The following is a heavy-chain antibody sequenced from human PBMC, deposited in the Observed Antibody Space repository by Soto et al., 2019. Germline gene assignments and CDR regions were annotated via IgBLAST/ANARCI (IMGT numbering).Heavy chain of an antibody. CDR3: ARESEDLTSNFDY. V-gene: IGHV3-21*06. Sequence: SLGLCCAASGVMCTRYSMTWVRQAPGKGLEWVSSISSTTNYIYYGDSMKGRFTISRDNAKNSLYLEMNSLRAEDTAVYYCARESEDLTSNFDYWGQGTLVTVSS. J-gene: IGHJ4*02. CDR2: ISSTTNYI. CDR1: GVMCTRYS.